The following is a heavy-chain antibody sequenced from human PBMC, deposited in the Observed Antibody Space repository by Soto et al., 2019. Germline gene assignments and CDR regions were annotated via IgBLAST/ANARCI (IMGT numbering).Heavy chain of an antibody. V-gene: IGHV4-31*03. Sequence: PSETLSLTCTVSGGFISSDQYYWRWIRHLPGKGLEWLGNNFYCVSISYKPSLNGRVNISVHTSKNQYSLKMISATGADTAMYYCARVPFYGGDSRSFDRWGQGTLVTVSS. CDR1: GGFISSDQYY. D-gene: IGHD2-21*02. CDR2: NFYCVSI. J-gene: IGHJ4*02. CDR3: ARVPFYGGDSRSFDR.